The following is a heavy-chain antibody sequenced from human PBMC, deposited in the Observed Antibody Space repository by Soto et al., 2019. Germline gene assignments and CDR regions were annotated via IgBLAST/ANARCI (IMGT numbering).Heavy chain of an antibody. Sequence: QVQLQQWGAGLLKPSETLSLTCAVYGGSFSGYYSSWIRQPPGKGLEWIGEINHSGSTNYNPSLKSRVTISVDTSKNQFSLKLSSVTAADTAVYYCARGPMHRSWGQGTLVTVSS. V-gene: IGHV4-34*01. CDR1: GGSFSGYY. CDR3: ARGPMHRS. D-gene: IGHD2-2*01. J-gene: IGHJ5*02. CDR2: INHSGST.